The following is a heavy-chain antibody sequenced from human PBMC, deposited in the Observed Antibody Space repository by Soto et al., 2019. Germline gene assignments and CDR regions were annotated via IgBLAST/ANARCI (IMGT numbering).Heavy chain of an antibody. D-gene: IGHD2-2*01. V-gene: IGHV5-10-1*01. Sequence: PXESLTISLHGSGYTFFSFWIVLVRQVRGKGLEWVGRIDPGDSSATYSPTFQGHVTISADRSTRSAYLQWRSLRASDTAIYFCARRYCSRADCYSDSWGQGSLVTVSS. CDR3: ARRYCSRADCYSDS. CDR1: GYTFFSFW. CDR2: IDPGDSSA. J-gene: IGHJ4*02.